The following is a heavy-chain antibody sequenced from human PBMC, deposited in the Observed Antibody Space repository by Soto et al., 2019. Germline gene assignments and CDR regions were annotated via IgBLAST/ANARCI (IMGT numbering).Heavy chain of an antibody. CDR3: ARTNIAVGFYYFDF. V-gene: IGHV4-30-2*01. D-gene: IGHD6-19*01. J-gene: IGHJ4*02. Sequence: AAETLSLTCAVSGDAISSGGYTWVWLPHPPGKGLQWIGSIYHSGSTYYNPSLKSRVTMSVDRSKNQFSLKLNSVTAADTAVYYCARTNIAVGFYYFDFWGQGTLVTVSS. CDR1: GDAISSGGYT. CDR2: IYHSGST.